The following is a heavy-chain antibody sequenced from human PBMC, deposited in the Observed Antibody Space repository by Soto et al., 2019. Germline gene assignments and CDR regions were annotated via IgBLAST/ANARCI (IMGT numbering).Heavy chain of an antibody. CDR1: GGSFSGYY. CDR2: INHSGST. CDR3: ARGKGYCSTSSCRECGSCYYDY. D-gene: IGHD2-2*01. J-gene: IGHJ4*02. V-gene: IGHV4-34*01. Sequence: SETLSLTCAVYGGSFSGYYWSWIRQPPGKGLEWTGEINHSGSTNYNPSLKSRVTISVDTSKNQFSVELSSVTAADTAVYYCARGKGYCSTSSCRECGSCYYDYWGQGALVTVSS.